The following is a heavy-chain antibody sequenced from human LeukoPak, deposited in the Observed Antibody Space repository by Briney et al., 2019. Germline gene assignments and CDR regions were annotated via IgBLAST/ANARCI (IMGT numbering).Heavy chain of an antibody. V-gene: IGHV4-59*01. D-gene: IGHD1-26*01. CDR3: ARERIMGATTRGSAFDI. Sequence: SETLSITCTVSGGSISSYYWSWIRQPPGKGLEWIGYIYYSGSTNYNPSLKSRVTISVDTSKNQFSLKLSSVTAADTAVYYCARERIMGATTRGSAFDIWGQGTMVTVSS. CDR2: IYYSGST. J-gene: IGHJ3*02. CDR1: GGSISSYY.